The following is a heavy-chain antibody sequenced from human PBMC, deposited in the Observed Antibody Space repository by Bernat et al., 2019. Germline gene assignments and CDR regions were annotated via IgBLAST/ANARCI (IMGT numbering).Heavy chain of an antibody. V-gene: IGHV3-23*01. CDR3: ARVYSLGLGELLSWFD. J-gene: IGHJ5*02. CDR2: ISGSGGST. CDR1: EFTFSSYA. Sequence: VRLLEAHTAVLQPLAYLVRCFAPSEFTFSSYAMSWVRQAPGKGLEWVSAISGSGGSTYYADSVKGRFTISRDNSKNTLYLQMNSLRAEDTAVYYCARVYSLGLGELLSWFD. D-gene: IGHD3-10*01.